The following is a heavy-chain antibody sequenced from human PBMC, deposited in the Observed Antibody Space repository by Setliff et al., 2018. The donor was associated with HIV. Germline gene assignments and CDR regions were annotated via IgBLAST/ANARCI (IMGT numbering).Heavy chain of an antibody. CDR3: ARDAFDYTAYYYSYMDV. D-gene: IGHD4-4*01. J-gene: IGHJ6*03. V-gene: IGHV1-2*06. CDR2: INRDNGGI. Sequence: ASVKVSCKTFGYSFTAYQMHWLRQAPGQGLEWMGRINRDNGGIDYAQKFQGRVTVTRDTSINTAYMELSSLRSEDTAVYYCARDAFDYTAYYYSYMDVWGKGTTVTVSS. CDR1: GYSFTAYQ.